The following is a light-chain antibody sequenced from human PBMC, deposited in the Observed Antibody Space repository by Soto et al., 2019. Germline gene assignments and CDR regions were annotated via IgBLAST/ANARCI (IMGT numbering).Light chain of an antibody. V-gene: IGKV3-20*01. CDR3: QQYYSYPQT. J-gene: IGKJ1*01. Sequence: EIVLTQSPGTLSLSPGERATLSCRASQSVSSSYLAWYQQKPGQAPRLLIYGASSRATGIPDRFSGSGSGTDFTLTISRLEPEDFATYYCQQYYSYPQTFGQGTKVEIK. CDR1: QSVSSSY. CDR2: GAS.